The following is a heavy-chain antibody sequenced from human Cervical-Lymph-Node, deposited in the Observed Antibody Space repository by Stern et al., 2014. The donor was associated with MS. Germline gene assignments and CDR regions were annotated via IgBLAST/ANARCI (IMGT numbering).Heavy chain of an antibody. V-gene: IGHV3-21*06. Sequence: EVQLVESGGGLVKPGGSLRLSCAASGFTFSLYGMNWVRQTPGKGLEWLSSISGSSNYLYYADSVKGRFTISRDNAKNSLYLRMDSLRAEDTGVYYCARDSGARLILDYWRQGILVTVSS. CDR2: ISGSSNYL. CDR3: ARDSGARLILDY. J-gene: IGHJ4*02. D-gene: IGHD1-26*01. CDR1: GFTFSLYG.